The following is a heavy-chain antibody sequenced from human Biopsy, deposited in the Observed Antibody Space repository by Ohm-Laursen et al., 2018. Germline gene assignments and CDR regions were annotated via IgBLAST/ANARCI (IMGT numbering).Heavy chain of an antibody. CDR1: GGSMTGYF. D-gene: IGHD3-3*01. J-gene: IGHJ3*01. V-gene: IGHV4-4*07. CDR2: IYTIGDT. Sequence: SDTLSLTCTVSGGSMTGYFWTWVRQPAGKGLEWIGHIYTIGDTTYNPSLESRVTMSLDTSKNQFPLKMTSLTAADTAVYFCAREDEGLLRALDLWGQGTMVTVSS. CDR3: AREDEGLLRALDL.